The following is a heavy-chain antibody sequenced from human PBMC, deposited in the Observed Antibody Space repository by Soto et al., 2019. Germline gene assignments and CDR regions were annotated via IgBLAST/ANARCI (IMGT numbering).Heavy chain of an antibody. CDR1: GFTFSTYG. CDR2: IWYDGSNK. J-gene: IGHJ4*02. Sequence: QVQLVESGGGVVQPGRSLRLSCAASGFTFSTYGMHWVRQAPGKGLEWVAVIWYDGSNKYYADSVKGRFTISRDNSKNTLYLQMNSLTAEDTAVYYCARDRWARITVVTPSFDYWGQGTLVTVSS. V-gene: IGHV3-33*01. D-gene: IGHD2-15*01. CDR3: ARDRWARITVVTPSFDY.